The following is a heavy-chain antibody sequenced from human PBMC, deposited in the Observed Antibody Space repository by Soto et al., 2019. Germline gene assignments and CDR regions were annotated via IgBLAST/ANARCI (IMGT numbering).Heavy chain of an antibody. D-gene: IGHD6-19*01. J-gene: IGHJ4*02. CDR2: ISGYSGHT. Sequence: QVQLVQSGAEVKKPGASVKVSCKASGYTFSSYGISWVRQAPGQGLEWRGWISGYSGHTYYPQKFQGRVNMTTDTTTNKVYMELRSMRSDDTAVYYCAREWDNKSEHSSGWYDDFWGQGTLVTVSS. V-gene: IGHV1-18*01. CDR1: GYTFSSYG. CDR3: AREWDNKSEHSSGWYDDF.